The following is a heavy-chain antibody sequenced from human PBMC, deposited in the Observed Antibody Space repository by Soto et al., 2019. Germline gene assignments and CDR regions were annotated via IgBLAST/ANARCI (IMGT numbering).Heavy chain of an antibody. CDR3: ARVGPYSSSWFRQDRSYGMDV. Sequence: GGSLRLSCAASGFTFSSYSMNWVRQAPGKGLEWVSSISSSSSYIYYADSVKGRFTISRDNAKNSLYLQMNSLRAEDTAVYYCARVGPYSSSWFRQDRSYGMDVWGQGTTVTVS. J-gene: IGHJ6*02. D-gene: IGHD6-13*01. CDR1: GFTFSSYS. CDR2: ISSSSSYI. V-gene: IGHV3-21*01.